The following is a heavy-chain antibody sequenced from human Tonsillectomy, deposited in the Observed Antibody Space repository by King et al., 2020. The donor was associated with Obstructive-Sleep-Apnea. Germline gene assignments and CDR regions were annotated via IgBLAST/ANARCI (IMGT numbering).Heavy chain of an antibody. J-gene: IGHJ3*02. D-gene: IGHD1-1*01. V-gene: IGHV4-59*01. CDR2: IYYIGST. Sequence: VQLQESGPGLVKPSETLSLTCTVSDGSISNYYWTWIRQPPGKGLEWIGYIYYIGSTTFNPSLKSRVTVSVDTSKNQLSLNLTSVTAADTAVYYCARGVPRTKLESGWAPFDSWGQGTMVTVSS. CDR1: DGSISNYY. CDR3: ARGVPRTKLESGWAPFDS.